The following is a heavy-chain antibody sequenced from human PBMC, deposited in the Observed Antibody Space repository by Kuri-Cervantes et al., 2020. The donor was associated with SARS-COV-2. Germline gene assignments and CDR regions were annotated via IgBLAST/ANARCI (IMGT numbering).Heavy chain of an antibody. V-gene: IGHV1-69*06. J-gene: IGHJ4*02. Sequence: SVKVSCKASGGTFSSCAVAWVRQAPGQGLEWMGRIIPIFGTTIYAQNFRGRVTLTADKSTSTAYMELSSLRSDDTAVYYCARPYCTSTTCYDGTFDSWGQGTLVTVSS. CDR1: GGTFSSCA. CDR3: ARPYCTSTTCYDGTFDS. D-gene: IGHD2-2*01. CDR2: IIPIFGTT.